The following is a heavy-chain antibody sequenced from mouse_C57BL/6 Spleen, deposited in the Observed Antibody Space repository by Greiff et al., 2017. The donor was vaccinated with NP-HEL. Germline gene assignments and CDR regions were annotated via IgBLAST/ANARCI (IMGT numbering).Heavy chain of an antibody. CDR3: ATPITTVPFAY. CDR1: GYTFTSYW. Sequence: QVQLKQPGAELVMPGASVKLSCKASGYTFTSYWMHWVKQRPGQGLEWIGEIDPSDSYTNYNQKFKGKSTLTVDKSSSTAYMQLSSLTSEDSAVYYCATPITTVPFAYWGQGTLVTVSA. CDR2: IDPSDSYT. V-gene: IGHV1-69*01. J-gene: IGHJ3*01. D-gene: IGHD1-1*01.